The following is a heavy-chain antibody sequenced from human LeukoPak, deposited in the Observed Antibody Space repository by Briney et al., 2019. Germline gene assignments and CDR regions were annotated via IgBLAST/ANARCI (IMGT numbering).Heavy chain of an antibody. Sequence: GGSLRLSCAASGFTFSSYEMNWVRQAPGKGLEWVSYISSSGSTIYYADSVKGRFTISRDNSKNTLYLQMNSLRAEDTAVYYCAKCRSGSGWYNWFDPWGQGTLVTVSS. D-gene: IGHD6-19*01. V-gene: IGHV3-48*03. CDR1: GFTFSSYE. J-gene: IGHJ5*02. CDR3: AKCRSGSGWYNWFDP. CDR2: ISSSGSTI.